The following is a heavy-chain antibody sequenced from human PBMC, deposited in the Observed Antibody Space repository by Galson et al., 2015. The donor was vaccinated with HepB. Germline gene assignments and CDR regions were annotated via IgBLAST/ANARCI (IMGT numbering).Heavy chain of an antibody. CDR2: ISYDGTNK. D-gene: IGHD2-15*01. CDR1: VFTFSYYA. CDR3: ARGGSRDIVVVVAATPPDY. Sequence: SLRLSCAASVFTFSYYAMHWVRQAPGKGLEWVALISYDGTNKYYADSVKGRFTISRDNSKNTLYLQMNSLRAEDTAVYYCARGGSRDIVVVVAATPPDYWGQGTLVTVSS. J-gene: IGHJ4*02. V-gene: IGHV3-30-3*01.